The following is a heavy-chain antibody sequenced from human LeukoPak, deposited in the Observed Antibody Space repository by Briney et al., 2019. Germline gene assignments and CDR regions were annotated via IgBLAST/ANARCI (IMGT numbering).Heavy chain of an antibody. CDR1: GGSFSGYY. J-gene: IGHJ4*02. V-gene: IGHV4-34*01. CDR3: ARDNPYGSGTDY. D-gene: IGHD3-10*01. CDR2: INHSGST. Sequence: PSETLSLTCAVYGGSFSGYYWSWIRQPPGKGLEWTGEINHSGSTNYNPSLKSRVTISIDTSKNQFSLKVNSVTAADTAVYYCARDNPYGSGTDYWGQGTLVTVSS.